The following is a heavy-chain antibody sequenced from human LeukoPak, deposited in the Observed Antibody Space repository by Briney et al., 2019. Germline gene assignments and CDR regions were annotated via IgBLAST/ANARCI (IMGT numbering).Heavy chain of an antibody. CDR3: ARADRTPLFDY. J-gene: IGHJ4*02. D-gene: IGHD1-14*01. Sequence: PSETLSLTCTVSSYSISSGNYWGWIRQPPGKGLEWIGSIYQSGSTYYNPSHKSRVTISVDTSKNQFSLKLSSVTAADTAVCYCARADRTPLFDYWGQGTLVTVSS. CDR2: IYQSGST. CDR1: SYSISSGNY. V-gene: IGHV4-38-2*02.